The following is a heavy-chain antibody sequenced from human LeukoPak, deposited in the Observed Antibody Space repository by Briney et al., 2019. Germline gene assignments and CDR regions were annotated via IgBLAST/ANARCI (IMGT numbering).Heavy chain of an antibody. CDR3: ARDGYRWNGMDV. Sequence: GGSLRLSCAASGFTFSSYSMNWVRQAPGKGPEWVSSISSSSSYIYYADSVKGRFTISRDNAKNSLYLQMNSLRAEDAAVYYCARDGYRWNGMDVWGQGTTVTVSS. J-gene: IGHJ6*02. V-gene: IGHV3-21*01. CDR1: GFTFSSYS. CDR2: ISSSSSYI. D-gene: IGHD5-12*01.